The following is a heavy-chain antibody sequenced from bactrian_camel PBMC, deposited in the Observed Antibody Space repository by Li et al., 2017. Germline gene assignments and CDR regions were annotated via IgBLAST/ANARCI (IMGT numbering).Heavy chain of an antibody. D-gene: IGHD2*01. CDR1: GFSFSGAD. CDR2: VDRTEQV. CDR3: SNSFTGSSH. J-gene: IGHJ4*01. Sequence: DVQLVESGGRLVQPGGSLRLSCVTSGFSFSGADMTWVRQAPGKGLEWVSAVDRTEQVYYADSVKGRFTISRDIAANTLYLLMNSLKTEDTAMYYCSNSFTGSSHRGQGTQVTVS. V-gene: IGHV3S40*01.